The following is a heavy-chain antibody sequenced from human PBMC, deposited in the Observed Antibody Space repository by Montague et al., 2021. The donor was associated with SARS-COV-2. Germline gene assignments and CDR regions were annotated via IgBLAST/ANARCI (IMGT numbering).Heavy chain of an antibody. V-gene: IGHV3-21*03. CDR1: GFTLSNYN. J-gene: IGHJ4*02. D-gene: IGHD5-24*01. CDR3: VRDQSPMGFDY. CDR2: VSYSSTYI. Sequence: SRRLSWAASGFTLSNYNMNWIRQAPGKGLEWVSSVSYSSTYIYYADSVKGRFSISRDNAQNSLSLQMNNLRADDTAVYYCVRDQSPMGFDYWGQGTLVTVSS.